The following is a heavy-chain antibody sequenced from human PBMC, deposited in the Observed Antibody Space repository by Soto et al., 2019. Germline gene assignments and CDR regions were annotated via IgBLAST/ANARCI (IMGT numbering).Heavy chain of an antibody. CDR1: GGTFSSYA. J-gene: IGHJ3*02. Sequence: QVQLVQSGAEVKKPGSSVKVSCKASGGTFSSYAINWVRQAPGQGLEWMGGIIPIFGTANYAQKFQGRVTITADESTSTAYMELSSLRSEDTAVYYCARGGVVLWFGESPTPHAFDIWGQGTMVTVSS. CDR2: IIPIFGTA. V-gene: IGHV1-69*01. CDR3: ARGGVVLWFGESPTPHAFDI. D-gene: IGHD3-10*01.